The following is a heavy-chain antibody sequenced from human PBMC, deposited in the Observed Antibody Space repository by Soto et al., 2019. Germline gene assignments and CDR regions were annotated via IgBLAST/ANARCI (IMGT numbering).Heavy chain of an antibody. V-gene: IGHV4-39*07. CDR1: GGSISSSSDY. CDR3: VKISDAGRDWYFEV. J-gene: IGHJ2*01. CDR2: IYYSGST. D-gene: IGHD2-21*01. Sequence: SETLSLTWTVSGGSISSSSDYWGWIRQPPGKGLEWIGSIYYSGSTYYNPSLKSRVTISVDTSKNQFSLKVSSVNAADTAVYYCVKISDAGRDWYFEVWGRGTLVTVSS.